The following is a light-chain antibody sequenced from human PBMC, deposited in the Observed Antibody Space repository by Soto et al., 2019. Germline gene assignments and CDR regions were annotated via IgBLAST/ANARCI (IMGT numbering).Light chain of an antibody. Sequence: DIQMTQSPSTLSASVGDRVTITCRATQSIGSWLAWFQQKPGKAPKLLIYEASSLESGVPSRFSGSRSGTEFTLTISSLQPDDFATYFCHQYETYSPCAFGPGTKV. CDR2: EAS. J-gene: IGKJ1*01. CDR3: HQYETYSPCA. CDR1: QSIGSW. V-gene: IGKV1-5*03.